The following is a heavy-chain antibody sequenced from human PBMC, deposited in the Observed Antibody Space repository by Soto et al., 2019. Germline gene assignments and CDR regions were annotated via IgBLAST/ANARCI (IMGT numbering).Heavy chain of an antibody. V-gene: IGHV1-8*01. CDR2: MNPNSGNT. Sequence: ASVKVSCKASGYTFTSYYINWVLQATGQGLEWMGWMNPNSGNTGYAQKFQGRVTMTRNTSISTTNMELSSLRSEDTAVYYCARGAARYCSSTSCYLYYYYYGMDVWGQGTTVTVSS. CDR3: ARGAARYCSSTSCYLYYYYYGMDV. CDR1: GYTFTSYY. J-gene: IGHJ6*02. D-gene: IGHD2-2*01.